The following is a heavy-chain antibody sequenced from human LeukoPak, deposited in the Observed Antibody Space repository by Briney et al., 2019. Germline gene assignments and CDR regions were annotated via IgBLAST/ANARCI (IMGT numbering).Heavy chain of an antibody. Sequence: GGSLRLSCAASGFTITSYGMSWVRQAPGKGLEWVSTITGSGTSTYYADSVKGRFTISRDNSKNTLYLQMNSLRAEDTAVYYCAKRGAVGRAYCQHWGQGTLVTVSS. J-gene: IGHJ1*01. CDR1: GFTITSYG. V-gene: IGHV3-23*01. D-gene: IGHD6-19*01. CDR2: ITGSGTST. CDR3: AKRGAVGRAYCQH.